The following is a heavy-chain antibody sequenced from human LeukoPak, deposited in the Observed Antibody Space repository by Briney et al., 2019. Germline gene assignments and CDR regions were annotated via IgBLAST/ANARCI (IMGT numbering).Heavy chain of an antibody. CDR1: GFTFSSYT. CDR3: AKDEVEYGMDV. V-gene: IGHV3-23*01. Sequence: PGGSLRLSCVASGFTFSSYTMNWVRQTPGKGLEWVSAISGSGGSTYYADSVKGRFTISRDNSKNTLYLQMNSLRAEDTAVYYCAKDEVEYGMDVWGQGTTVTVSS. D-gene: IGHD3-3*01. J-gene: IGHJ6*02. CDR2: ISGSGGST.